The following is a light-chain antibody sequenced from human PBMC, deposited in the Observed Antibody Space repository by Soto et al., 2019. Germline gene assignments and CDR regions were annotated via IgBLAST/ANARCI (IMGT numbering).Light chain of an antibody. Sequence: DIGLTQSPGTLSLSPGARATLSCRASQSVSRSSLAWYQQRPGQAPRLXSYGASSRATGIPDRVSGSGSGTEFTLTISRLEPEDFEVYYCQQNGSFPWTFGQGTKVDIK. CDR3: QQNGSFPWT. CDR1: QSVSRSS. J-gene: IGKJ1*01. V-gene: IGKV3-20*01. CDR2: GAS.